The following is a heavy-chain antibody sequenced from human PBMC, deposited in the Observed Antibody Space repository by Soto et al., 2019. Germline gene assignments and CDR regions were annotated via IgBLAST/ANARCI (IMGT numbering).Heavy chain of an antibody. V-gene: IGHV4-39*07. D-gene: IGHD1-26*01. J-gene: IGHJ4*02. Sequence: PSETLSLTCTVSGGSISSSSYDWGWIRQPPGKGLEWIGSIYYSGSTYYNPSLNSRVTMSVDTSKNQFSLKLTSVTAADTAVYYCARDQNGSPHFDYWGQGILVTVSS. CDR2: IYYSGST. CDR1: GGSISSSSYD. CDR3: ARDQNGSPHFDY.